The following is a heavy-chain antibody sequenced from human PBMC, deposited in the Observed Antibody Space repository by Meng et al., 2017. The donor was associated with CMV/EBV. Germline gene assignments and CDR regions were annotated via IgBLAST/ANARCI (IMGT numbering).Heavy chain of an antibody. V-gene: IGHV3-9*01. CDR2: ISWNSDSI. Sequence: SLKISCAASGFTFDDYAMHWVRQAPGKGLEWVSGISWNSDSIGYADSVKGRFTISRDNAKNSLYLQMNSLRAEDTALYYCAKDMIPTGYLDYWGQGTLVTVSS. J-gene: IGHJ4*02. D-gene: IGHD2-8*02. CDR3: AKDMIPTGYLDY. CDR1: GFTFDDYA.